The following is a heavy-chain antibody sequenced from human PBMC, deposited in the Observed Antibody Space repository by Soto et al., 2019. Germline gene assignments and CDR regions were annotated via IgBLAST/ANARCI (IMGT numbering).Heavy chain of an antibody. V-gene: IGHV3-73*01. D-gene: IGHD3-22*01. CDR2: IRSKANSYAT. Sequence: GGSLRLSCAASGFTFSGSAMHWVRQASGKGLEWVGRIRSKANSYATAYAASVKGRFTISRDDSKNTAYLQMNSLKTEDTAVYYCTTLYYYDWYYFDYWGQGTLGTVSS. CDR1: GFTFSGSA. J-gene: IGHJ4*02. CDR3: TTLYYYDWYYFDY.